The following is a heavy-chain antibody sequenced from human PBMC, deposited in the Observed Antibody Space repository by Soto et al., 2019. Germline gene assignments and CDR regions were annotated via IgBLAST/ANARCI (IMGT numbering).Heavy chain of an antibody. CDR1: GFTFSSYS. CDR3: AQARGSGSYYWDV. Sequence: EVQLVESGGGLVKPGGSLRLSCAASGFTFSSYSMNWVRQAPGKGLEWVSSISSSSSYIYYADSVKGRFTITRDNAKNSHDLQRTSPGAAGAAVYYCAQARGSGSYYWDVWGKGTTFTVST. V-gene: IGHV3-21*01. CDR2: ISSSSSYI. D-gene: IGHD6-6*01. J-gene: IGHJ6*04.